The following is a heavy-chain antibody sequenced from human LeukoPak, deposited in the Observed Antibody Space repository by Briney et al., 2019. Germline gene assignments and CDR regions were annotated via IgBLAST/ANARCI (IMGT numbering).Heavy chain of an antibody. CDR3: ARGATAYWFDP. D-gene: IGHD1-1*01. CDR1: GGSISSYD. J-gene: IGHJ5*02. V-gene: IGHV4-4*07. CDR2: IYTSGST. Sequence: PSETLSLTCTVSGGSISSYDWSWIRQPAGKGLEWIGRIYTSGSTKYNPSPKSRVIISVDKSKNQFSLKPRSVTAADAPAYYCARGATAYWFDPWGQGTLVTVSS.